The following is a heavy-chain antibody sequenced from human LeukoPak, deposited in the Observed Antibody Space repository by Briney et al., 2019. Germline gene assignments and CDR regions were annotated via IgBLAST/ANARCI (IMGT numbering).Heavy chain of an antibody. CDR3: ARDEHMITFGGVIVIMHY. Sequence: ASVKVSCKASGYTFTDYYFHWVRQAPGQGLEWMGWINPNSGGTNYAQKFQGRVTMTRDTSISTAYMELSRLRSDDTAVYYCARDEHMITFGGVIVIMHYWGQGTLVTVSS. CDR1: GYTFTDYY. CDR2: INPNSGGT. V-gene: IGHV1-2*02. J-gene: IGHJ4*02. D-gene: IGHD3-16*02.